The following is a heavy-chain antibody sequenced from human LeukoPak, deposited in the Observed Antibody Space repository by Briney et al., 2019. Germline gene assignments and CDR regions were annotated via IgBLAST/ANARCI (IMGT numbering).Heavy chain of an antibody. D-gene: IGHD3-9*01. CDR3: ARGDHYDVLTGFQTPSHLSDY. J-gene: IGHJ4*02. Sequence: ASVKVSCKASGYTFTGYYVHWVRPAPGQRLEWMGWINPKSGDTNYAQKFQGRVTMTRDTSISTAYMELSRLTSDDTAAYYCARGDHYDVLTGFQTPSHLSDYWGQGTLVTVSS. CDR2: INPKSGDT. V-gene: IGHV1-2*02. CDR1: GYTFTGYY.